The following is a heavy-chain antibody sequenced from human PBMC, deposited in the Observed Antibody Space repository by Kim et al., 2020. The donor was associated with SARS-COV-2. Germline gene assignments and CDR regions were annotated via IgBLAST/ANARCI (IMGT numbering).Heavy chain of an antibody. V-gene: IGHV1-2*02. CDR2: INPNSGAT. Sequence: ASVKVSCKASGYTFTDYYVHWMRQAPGQGLEYLGWINPNSGATNYAQKFLGRVTMTRDTSINTAYMELSRLTSDDTAVYSCARESSNWGYAFDIWGQGT. CDR3: ARESSNWGYAFDI. D-gene: IGHD7-27*01. J-gene: IGHJ3*02. CDR1: GYTFTDYY.